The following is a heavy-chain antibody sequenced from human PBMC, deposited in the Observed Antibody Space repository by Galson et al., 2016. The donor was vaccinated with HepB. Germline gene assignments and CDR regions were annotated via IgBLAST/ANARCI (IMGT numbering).Heavy chain of an antibody. Sequence: SLRLSCAASGFSLKSFHMHWVRQAPGKGLEWVALVPNDGGNKQYADSVKGRFTISRDSSENTMHLQMNRLRVEDTALYYCATERGSSGAAAWFDPWGQGTLVTVSS. D-gene: IGHD6-6*01. CDR3: ATERGSSGAAAWFDP. CDR1: GFSLKSFH. V-gene: IGHV3-30-3*01. CDR2: VPNDGGNK. J-gene: IGHJ5*02.